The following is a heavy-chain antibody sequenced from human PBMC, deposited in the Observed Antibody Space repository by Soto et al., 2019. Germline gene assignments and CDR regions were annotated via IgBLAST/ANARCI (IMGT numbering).Heavy chain of an antibody. J-gene: IGHJ4*02. CDR2: IYYSGST. CDR3: AKNWNWGSLVH. V-gene: IGHV4-59*08. D-gene: IGHD7-27*01. Sequence: NPSETLSLTCTVSGGSISSYYWSWIRQPPGKGLEWIGYIYYSGSTNYNPSLKSRVTISVDTPKNQFSLKLSSVTAADTAVYYCAKNWNWGSLVHWGQGTLVTVSS. CDR1: GGSISSYY.